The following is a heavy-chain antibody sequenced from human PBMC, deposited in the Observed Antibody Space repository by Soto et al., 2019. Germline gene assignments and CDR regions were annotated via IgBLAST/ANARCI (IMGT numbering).Heavy chain of an antibody. CDR1: GFTFSSYE. V-gene: IGHV3-48*03. CDR2: ISSSGSTI. J-gene: IGHJ4*02. D-gene: IGHD2-21*02. CDR3: ARWSRRGVTPGY. Sequence: QPGGSLRLSCAASGFTFSSYEMNWVRQAPGKGLEWVSYISSSGSTIYYADSVKGRFTISRDNAKNSLYLQMNSLRAEDTAVYYCARWSRRGVTPGYWGQGTLVTVPQ.